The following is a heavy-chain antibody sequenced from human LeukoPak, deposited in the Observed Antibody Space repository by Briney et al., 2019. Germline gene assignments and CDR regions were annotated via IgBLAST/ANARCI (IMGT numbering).Heavy chain of an antibody. CDR2: IYYSGST. CDR3: ARYVGGYAFDI. CDR1: GGSISSHY. D-gene: IGHD1-26*01. Sequence: SETLSLTCTVSGGSISSHYWSWIRQPPGKGLEWIGYIYYSGSTNYNPSLKSRVTISVDTSKNQFSLKLSSVTAADTAVYYCARYVGGYAFDIWGQGTMVTVSS. J-gene: IGHJ3*02. V-gene: IGHV4-59*08.